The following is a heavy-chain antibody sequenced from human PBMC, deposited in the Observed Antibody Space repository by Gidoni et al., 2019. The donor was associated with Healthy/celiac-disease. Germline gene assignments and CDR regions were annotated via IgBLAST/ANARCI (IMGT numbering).Heavy chain of an antibody. V-gene: IGHV1-69*01. CDR3: ASSTYSSVPAGYYFAY. Sequence: QVQRVQSGAEGKKPGSSVKVSCKASGGTVNSYAISWVRQAPGQGRAWMGGIIPIFGTANYAQKFQGRVTITADESTSTAYMALSSLISEDTAVYSCASSTYSSVPAGYYFAYWGQGTLVTVSS. J-gene: IGHJ4*02. CDR2: IIPIFGTA. D-gene: IGHD6-19*01. CDR1: GGTVNSYA.